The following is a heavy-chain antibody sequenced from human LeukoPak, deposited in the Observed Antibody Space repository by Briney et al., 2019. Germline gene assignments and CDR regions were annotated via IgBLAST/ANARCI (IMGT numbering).Heavy chain of an antibody. CDR1: GFTLSNYW. V-gene: IGHV3-74*01. Sequence: GGSLRLSCEASGFTLSNYWMYWVRQAPGKGLVWVSRITSDGSSNYADSVKGRFTISRDSAKNTMYLQTNSLRADDTAVYYCVRGVYASGSSPWGQGTLVTVSS. J-gene: IGHJ5*02. D-gene: IGHD3-10*01. CDR3: VRGVYASGSSP. CDR2: ITSDGSS.